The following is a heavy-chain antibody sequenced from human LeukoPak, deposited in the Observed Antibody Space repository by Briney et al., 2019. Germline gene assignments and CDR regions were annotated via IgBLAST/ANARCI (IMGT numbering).Heavy chain of an antibody. D-gene: IGHD4-23*01. CDR3: AKDGSTVVNAFDY. V-gene: IGHV3-30*18. CDR2: ISYDGSNK. J-gene: IGHJ4*02. CDR1: GFTFSSYG. Sequence: SGGSLRLSCAASGFTFSSYGMHWVRQAPGKGLEWVAVISYDGSNKYYADSVKGRFTISRDNSKNTLYLQMNSLRAEDTAVYYCAKDGSTVVNAFDYWGQGTLVTVSS.